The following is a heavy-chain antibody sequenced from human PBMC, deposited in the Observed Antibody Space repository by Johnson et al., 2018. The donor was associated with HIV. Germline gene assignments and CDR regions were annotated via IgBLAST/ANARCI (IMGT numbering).Heavy chain of an antibody. CDR3: AKERQGAISVFALAGAFDI. V-gene: IGHV3-66*01. D-gene: IGHD1-26*01. J-gene: IGHJ3*02. CDR2: IYSGDNT. Sequence: VQLVESGGGLVKPGGSLRLSCAASGFSFTNAWMSWVRQAPGTGLEWVSVIYSGDNTLYADSVKGRFIVSRDNSKNSLYLQMNSLRAEDTALYYCAKERQGAISVFALAGAFDIWGQGSMVTVSS. CDR1: GFSFTNAW.